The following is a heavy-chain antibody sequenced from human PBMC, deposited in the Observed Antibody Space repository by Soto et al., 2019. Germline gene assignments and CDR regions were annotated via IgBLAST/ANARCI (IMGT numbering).Heavy chain of an antibody. CDR3: ASTYRSGGSCYRVPGAFDI. CDR1: GVSISSYF. Sequence: SETLSLTCTGSGVSISSYFWSLLRRPPGKGLEWIGYIYYSGSTNYNPSLKSRVTISVDTSKNQFSLKLSSVTAADTAVYYCASTYRSGGSCYRVPGAFDIWGQGTMVTVSS. D-gene: IGHD2-15*01. V-gene: IGHV4-59*01. CDR2: IYYSGST. J-gene: IGHJ3*02.